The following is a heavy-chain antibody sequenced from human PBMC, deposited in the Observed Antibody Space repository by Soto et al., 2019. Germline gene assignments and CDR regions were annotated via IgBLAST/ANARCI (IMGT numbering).Heavy chain of an antibody. CDR2: IVVGSGNT. CDR3: AASLYYDFWSGYYGWFDP. Sequence: SVKVSCKASGFTFTSSAMQWVRQARGQRLEWIGWIVVGSGNTNYAQKFQERVAITRDMSTSTAYMELSSLRSEDTAVYYCAASLYYDFWSGYYGWFDPWGQGTLVTVSS. V-gene: IGHV1-58*02. CDR1: GFTFTSSA. D-gene: IGHD3-3*01. J-gene: IGHJ5*02.